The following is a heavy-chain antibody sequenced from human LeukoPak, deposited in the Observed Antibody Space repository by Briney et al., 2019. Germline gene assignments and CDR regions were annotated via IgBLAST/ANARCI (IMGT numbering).Heavy chain of an antibody. D-gene: IGHD3-22*01. J-gene: IGHJ4*02. CDR1: GYTLTELS. CDR3: ATTMIGSHHLFDY. V-gene: IGHV1-24*01. Sequence: WASVKVSCKVSGYTLTELSMHWVRQAPGKGLEWMGGFDPEDGETIYAQKFQGRVTMTEDTSTDTAYMELSSLRSEDTAVYYCATTMIGSHHLFDYWGQGTLVTVSS. CDR2: FDPEDGET.